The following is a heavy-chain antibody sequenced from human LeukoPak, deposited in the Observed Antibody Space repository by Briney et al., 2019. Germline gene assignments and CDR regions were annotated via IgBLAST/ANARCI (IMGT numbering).Heavy chain of an antibody. Sequence: PGGSLRLSCAASGFTFDVYAMHWVRQAPGESLGWVSGISWSSGSIGYADSVKGRFTISRDNAKNSLYLQMNSLRAEDTALYYCAKDPSYDRSGYYTHWGQGTLVTVSS. J-gene: IGHJ4*02. CDR2: ISWSSGSI. D-gene: IGHD3-22*01. CDR1: GFTFDVYA. CDR3: AKDPSYDRSGYYTH. V-gene: IGHV3-9*01.